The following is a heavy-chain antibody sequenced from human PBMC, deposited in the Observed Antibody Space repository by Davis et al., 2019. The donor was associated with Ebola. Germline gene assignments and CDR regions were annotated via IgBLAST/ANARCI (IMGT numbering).Heavy chain of an antibody. V-gene: IGHV3-30-3*01. D-gene: IGHD1-1*01. CDR3: ARAQFPTTSDH. CDR2: ISYDGSNK. Sequence: PGGSLRLSCAASGFTFSSYAMHWVRQAPGKGLEWVAVISYDGSNKFYADSVKGRFTISRDNSKNTLYLQMNSLRPEDTAVYYCARAQFPTTSDHWGQGTLVTVSS. J-gene: IGHJ4*02. CDR1: GFTFSSYA.